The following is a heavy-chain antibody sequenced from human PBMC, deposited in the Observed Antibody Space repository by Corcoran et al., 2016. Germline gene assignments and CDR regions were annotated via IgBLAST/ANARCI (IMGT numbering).Heavy chain of an antibody. J-gene: IGHJ5*02. Sequence: QVQLVQSGAEVKKPGASVKVSCKASGYTFTSYYMHWVRQAPGQGLEWMGIINPSGGSTSYAQKFQGRVTMTRDTSTSTVYMELSSLRSEDTAVYYCARGYSLRLGEYWFDPWGQGTLVTVSS. CDR3: ARGYSLRLGEYWFDP. D-gene: IGHD3-16*01. CDR1: GYTFTSYY. V-gene: IGHV1-46*01. CDR2: INPSGGST.